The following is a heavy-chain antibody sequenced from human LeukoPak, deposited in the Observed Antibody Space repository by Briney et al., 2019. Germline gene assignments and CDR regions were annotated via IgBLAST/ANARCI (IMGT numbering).Heavy chain of an antibody. CDR1: GFTFSSYA. CDR2: ISYGGSNK. CDR3: ARDVPPTGIGWFDL. Sequence: GRSLRLSCAASGFTFSSYAMHWVRQAPGKGLEGVAVISYGGSNKYYADSVKGRFTISRDNSKNTLYLQMNSLRAEDTAVYYCARDVPPTGIGWFDLWGQGTLVTVSS. D-gene: IGHD1-1*01. V-gene: IGHV3-30*01. J-gene: IGHJ5*02.